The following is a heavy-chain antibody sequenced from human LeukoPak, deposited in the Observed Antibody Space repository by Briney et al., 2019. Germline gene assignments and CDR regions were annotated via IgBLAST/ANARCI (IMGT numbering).Heavy chain of an antibody. D-gene: IGHD6-19*01. CDR1: GSNFTSYW. J-gene: IGHJ4*02. CDR2: FFPVDSDT. Sequence: PGXSLQISGKGSGSNFTSYWIGWGRQVPGKGVEWMGIFFPVDSDTRYSPSFQAQVTISADKSISTAYLQWSSLKASDTAMYYCARLFGGSGWYFDYWGQGTLVTVSS. CDR3: ARLFGGSGWYFDY. V-gene: IGHV5-51*01.